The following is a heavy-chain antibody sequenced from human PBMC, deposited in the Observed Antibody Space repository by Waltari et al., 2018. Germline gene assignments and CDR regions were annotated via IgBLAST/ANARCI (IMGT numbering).Heavy chain of an antibody. Sequence: EVQLVESGGGLVKPGGSLRLSCAASGFTFSSYSMNWVRQAPGKGLEWVSSISSSSYIYYADSVKGRFTISRDNAKNSLYLQMNSLRAEDTAVYYCVSSSWYPYYYYMDVWGKGTTVTVSS. J-gene: IGHJ6*03. V-gene: IGHV3-21*01. D-gene: IGHD6-13*01. CDR2: ISSSSYI. CDR1: GFTFSSYS. CDR3: VSSSWYPYYYYMDV.